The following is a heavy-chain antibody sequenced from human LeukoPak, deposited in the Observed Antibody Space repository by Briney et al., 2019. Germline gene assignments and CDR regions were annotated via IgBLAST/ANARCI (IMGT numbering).Heavy chain of an antibody. CDR1: GFTFSDHY. CDR2: TRNKANSYTT. V-gene: IGHV3-72*01. Sequence: GGSLRLSCAASGFTFSDHYMDWVRQAPGKGLEWVGRTRNKANSYTTEYAASVKGRFTISRDDSKNSLYLQMNSLKTEDTAVYYCASTRKTYYDSSGHHFDYWGQGTLVTVSS. CDR3: ASTRKTYYDSSGHHFDY. D-gene: IGHD3-22*01. J-gene: IGHJ4*02.